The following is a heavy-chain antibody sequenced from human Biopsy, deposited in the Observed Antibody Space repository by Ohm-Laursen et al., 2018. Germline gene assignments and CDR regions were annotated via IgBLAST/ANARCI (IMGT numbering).Heavy chain of an antibody. Sequence: VKISCKVPGGTFSNYGVNWVRQAPGQGLEWLGGNIPILGTGNYAQKFQDRVTVAADTSTSTATMELRSLRSDDTAVYYCATKLTGYFHRWGQGTLVIVSS. CDR3: ATKLTGYFHR. CDR2: NIPILGTG. CDR1: GGTFSNYG. V-gene: IGHV1-69*13. D-gene: IGHD3-9*01. J-gene: IGHJ1*01.